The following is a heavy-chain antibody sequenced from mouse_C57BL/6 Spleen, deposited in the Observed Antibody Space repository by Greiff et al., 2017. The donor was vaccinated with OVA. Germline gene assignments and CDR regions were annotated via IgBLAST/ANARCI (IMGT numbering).Heavy chain of an antibody. Sequence: QVQLQQPGAELVRPGSSVKLSCKASGYTFTSYWMHWVKQRPIQGLEWIGNIDPSDSETHYNQKFKDKATLTVDNSSSTAYMQLSSLTSVDSAVSSCARSGSGYGPAEAWFAFWGPATLFPVSA. CDR1: GYTFTSYW. CDR3: ARSGSGYGPAEAWFAF. CDR2: IDPSDSET. J-gene: IGHJ3*01. D-gene: IGHD2-2*01. V-gene: IGHV1-52*01.